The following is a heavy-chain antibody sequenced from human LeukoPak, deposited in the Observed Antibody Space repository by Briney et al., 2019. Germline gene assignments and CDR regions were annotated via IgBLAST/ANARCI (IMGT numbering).Heavy chain of an antibody. Sequence: ASVKVSCKASGYTFTGYYMHWVRQAPGQGLEWMGWISAYNGNTNYAQKLQGRVTMTTDTSTSTAYMELRSLRSDDTAVYYCARGIENYGDYIYWGQGTLVTVSS. V-gene: IGHV1-18*04. J-gene: IGHJ4*02. CDR2: ISAYNGNT. CDR3: ARGIENYGDYIY. CDR1: GYTFTGYY. D-gene: IGHD4-17*01.